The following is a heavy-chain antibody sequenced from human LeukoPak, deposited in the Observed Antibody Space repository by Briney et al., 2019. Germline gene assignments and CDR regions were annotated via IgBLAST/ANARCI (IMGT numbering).Heavy chain of an antibody. V-gene: IGHV4-31*03. CDR3: ARDRGLKYGYSFLAS. Sequence: PSETLSLTCTVSDGSIRSGDYYWSWIRQHPGKGLEWIGYISYSGITYSNPSLKSRVTISVGTSKRQFSLRLNSVTPADTAVYYCARDRGLKYGYSFLASWGQGALVTVSS. D-gene: IGHD5-24*01. CDR1: DGSIRSGDYY. CDR2: ISYSGIT. J-gene: IGHJ4*02.